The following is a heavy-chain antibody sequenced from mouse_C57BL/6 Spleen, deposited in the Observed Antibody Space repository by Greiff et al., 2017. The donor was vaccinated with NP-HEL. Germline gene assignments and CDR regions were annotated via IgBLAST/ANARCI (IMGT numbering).Heavy chain of an antibody. Sequence: QVQLKESGPELVKPGASVKISCKASGYAFTSYWMNWVKQRPGKGLEWIGRIYPGDGDTNYNGKFKGKATLTANKSSSTAYMQLSSLTSEDSAVYFCAREELYAMDYWGQGTTVTVSS. J-gene: IGHJ4*01. CDR2: IYPGDGDT. V-gene: IGHV1-82*01. CDR3: AREELYAMDY. CDR1: GYAFTSYW.